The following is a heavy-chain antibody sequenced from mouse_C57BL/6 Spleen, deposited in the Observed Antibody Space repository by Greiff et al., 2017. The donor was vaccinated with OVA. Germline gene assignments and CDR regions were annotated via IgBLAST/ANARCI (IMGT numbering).Heavy chain of an antibody. V-gene: IGHV1-55*01. J-gene: IGHJ4*01. CDR1: GYTFPSYW. D-gene: IGHD2-1*01. Sequence: VQLQQPGAELVKPGASVKMSCKASGYTFPSYWITWVKQRPGQGLEWIGDIYPGSGSTNYTEKFKSKATLTVDTSSSTAYMQRISLTSEDAAVYYCAGGNSLYAMDDWGQGTSVTVSS. CDR3: AGGNSLYAMDD. CDR2: IYPGSGST.